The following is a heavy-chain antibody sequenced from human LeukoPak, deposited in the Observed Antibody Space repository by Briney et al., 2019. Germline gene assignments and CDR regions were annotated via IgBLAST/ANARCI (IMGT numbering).Heavy chain of an antibody. J-gene: IGHJ4*02. CDR3: ARDFLGYCSSTSC. D-gene: IGHD2-2*01. CDR2: ISSSSSTI. CDR1: GFTFSIYS. V-gene: IGHV3-48*01. Sequence: GGSLRLSCAASGFTFSIYSMNWVRQAPGKGLEWVSYISSSSSTIYYADSVKGRFTISRDNAKNSLYLQMNSLRAEDTAVYYCARDFLGYCSSTSCWGQGTLVTVSS.